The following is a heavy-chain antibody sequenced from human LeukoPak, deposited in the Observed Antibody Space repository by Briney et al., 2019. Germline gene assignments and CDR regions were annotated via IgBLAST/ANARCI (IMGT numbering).Heavy chain of an antibody. Sequence: PGGSLRLSCAASGFTFSSYAMSWVRQAPGKRLEWVSAISTSGGSTYYADSVKGRFTISRDNSKNTLYLQMNSLRVEDTAYYYCARQSGWYMASDYWGQGTLVTVSS. CDR1: GFTFSSYA. D-gene: IGHD6-19*01. V-gene: IGHV3-23*01. CDR2: ISTSGGST. J-gene: IGHJ4*02. CDR3: ARQSGWYMASDY.